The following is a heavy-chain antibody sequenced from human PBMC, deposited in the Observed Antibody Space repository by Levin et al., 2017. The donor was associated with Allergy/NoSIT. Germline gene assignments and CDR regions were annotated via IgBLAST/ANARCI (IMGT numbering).Heavy chain of an antibody. Sequence: RSSETLSLTCTVSGGSISSYYWSWIRQPPGKGLEWIGYIYYSGSTNYNPSLKSRVTISVDTSKNQFSLKLSSVTAADTAVYYCARDRRLGMGNYFDYWGQGTLVTVSS. D-gene: IGHD1-26*01. J-gene: IGHJ4*02. V-gene: IGHV4-59*01. CDR2: IYYSGST. CDR1: GGSISSYY. CDR3: ARDRRLGMGNYFDY.